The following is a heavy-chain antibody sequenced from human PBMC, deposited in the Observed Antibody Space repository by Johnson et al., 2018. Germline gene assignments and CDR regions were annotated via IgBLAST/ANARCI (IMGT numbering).Heavy chain of an antibody. Sequence: EVQLLESGGGLVQPGGSLRLSCAASGFTFSSYSMNWVRQAPGKGLEWVSYISSSSSTIYYADSVKGRFTISRENAKNSLYLQMNSLRDEDTAVYYCAAVWFGEFYALDVWGKGTTVTVSS. CDR2: ISSSSSTI. J-gene: IGHJ6*04. V-gene: IGHV3-48*02. CDR1: GFTFSSYS. CDR3: AAVWFGEFYALDV. D-gene: IGHD3-10*01.